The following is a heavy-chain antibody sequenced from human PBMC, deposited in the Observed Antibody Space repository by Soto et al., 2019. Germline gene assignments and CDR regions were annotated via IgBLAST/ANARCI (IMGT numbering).Heavy chain of an antibody. D-gene: IGHD2-15*01. CDR2: LDPDSGNA. J-gene: IGHJ4*02. CDR1: GYAFTNSD. Sequence: GASVKVSCKASGYAFTNSDINWVRQAPEQGLEWMGWLDPDSGNAAYAQKFQGRVTLTTSTSTSTVYMEMRSLGSEETAVYYCARRPHCSGGICYYGLDNWGQGTLVTVSS. CDR3: ARRPHCSGGICYYGLDN. V-gene: IGHV1-8*01.